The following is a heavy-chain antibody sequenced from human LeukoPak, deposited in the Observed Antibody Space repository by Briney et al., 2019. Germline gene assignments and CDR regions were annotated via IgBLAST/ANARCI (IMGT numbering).Heavy chain of an antibody. V-gene: IGHV5-51*01. D-gene: IGHD3-22*01. J-gene: IGHJ5*02. CDR2: IYPGDSDT. CDR3: ARLGDPYYYDSSGYYWFDP. CDR1: GYSFTSYW. Sequence: GESLKISCKGSGYSFTSYWIGWVRQMPGKGLEWMGIIYPGDSDTRYSPSFQGQVTISADKSISTAYLQWSSLKASDTAMYYCARLGDPYYYDSSGYYWFDPWGQGTLVTGSS.